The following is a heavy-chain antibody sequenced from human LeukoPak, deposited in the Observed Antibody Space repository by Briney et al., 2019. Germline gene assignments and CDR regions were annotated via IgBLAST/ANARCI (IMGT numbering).Heavy chain of an antibody. Sequence: GGSLRLSCAASGFTFSSYAMSWVRQAPGKGLEWVSSISGSGDDPSYADSVKGRFTISRDNSRNTLDLQMNSLRAEDTAVYYCAKQFVDIWGQGTLVTVSS. D-gene: IGHD5-24*01. CDR2: ISGSGDDP. J-gene: IGHJ5*02. CDR1: GFTFSSYA. CDR3: AKQFVDI. V-gene: IGHV3-23*01.